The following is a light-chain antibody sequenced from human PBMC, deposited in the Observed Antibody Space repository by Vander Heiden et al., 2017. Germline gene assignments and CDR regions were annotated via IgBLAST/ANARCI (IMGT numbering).Light chain of an antibody. CDR2: WAC. CDR3: QRYNSTPIT. Sequence: IVMSQSLHPLSLSLGERATISLTSRESALYSSKIKIYVARYQQKPRQPPKLLIYWACTREAGVPDRFSGGGCGTDFTLTISMLQAEYVAVYCCQRYNSTPITFGQGTRLEIK. CDR1: ESALYSSKIKIY. V-gene: IGKV4-1*01. J-gene: IGKJ5*01.